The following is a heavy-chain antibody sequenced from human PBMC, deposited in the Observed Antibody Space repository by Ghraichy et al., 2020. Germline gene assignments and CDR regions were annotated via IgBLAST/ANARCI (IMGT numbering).Heavy chain of an antibody. Sequence: GESQNISCTASGFTFSSYSMNWVRQTPGKGLEWVSSIRATNSDTYYADSVKGRFTISRDNAKNSLYLQMNSLRDEDTALYYCTRDHIWSSDYWGQGALVTVSS. CDR3: TRDHIWSSDY. CDR1: GFTFSSYS. V-gene: IGHV3-48*02. J-gene: IGHJ4*02. CDR2: IRATNSDT. D-gene: IGHD1-1*01.